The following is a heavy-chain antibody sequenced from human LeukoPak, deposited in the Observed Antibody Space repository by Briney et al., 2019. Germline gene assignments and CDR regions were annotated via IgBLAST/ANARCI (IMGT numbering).Heavy chain of an antibody. CDR3: ARRGSSSWYFGY. Sequence: KPSETLSLTCTVSGGSISPYYWNWIRQPPGKGLEWIGYIHYSGTTNYNPSLRSRVTISVDTSKNRLSLNLSSVTAADTAVYYCARRGSSSWYFGYWGQGTLVTVSS. D-gene: IGHD6-13*01. CDR2: IHYSGTT. J-gene: IGHJ4*02. V-gene: IGHV4-59*01. CDR1: GGSISPYY.